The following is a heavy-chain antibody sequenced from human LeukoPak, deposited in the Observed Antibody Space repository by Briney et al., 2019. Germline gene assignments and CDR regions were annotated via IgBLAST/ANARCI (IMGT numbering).Heavy chain of an antibody. CDR3: ATDDYGDYVAAVW. J-gene: IGHJ4*02. CDR1: GGTFISYA. CDR2: IIPIFGTA. V-gene: IGHV1-69*13. Sequence: SVKVSCKASGGTFISYAISWVRQAPGQGLEWMGGIIPIFGTANYAQKFQGRVTITADESTSTAYMELSSLRSEDTAVYYCATDDYGDYVAAVWWGQGTLVTVSS. D-gene: IGHD4-17*01.